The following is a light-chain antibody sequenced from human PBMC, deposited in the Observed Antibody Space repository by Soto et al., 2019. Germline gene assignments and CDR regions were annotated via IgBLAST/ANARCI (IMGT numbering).Light chain of an antibody. CDR1: QSVGNN. Sequence: EIVLTHSPATLSLSPGERATLSCRASQSVGNNLAWYQQKPGQAPGLLIYEASTRATGIPARFSGSGSGTDFTLTISSLEPEDFAVYYCQQHAHWPLTFGGGTKVDI. J-gene: IGKJ4*01. CDR3: QQHAHWPLT. CDR2: EAS. V-gene: IGKV3-11*01.